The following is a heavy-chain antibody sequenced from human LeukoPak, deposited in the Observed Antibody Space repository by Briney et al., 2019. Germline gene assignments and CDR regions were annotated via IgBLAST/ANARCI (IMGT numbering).Heavy chain of an antibody. D-gene: IGHD1-26*01. CDR1: GGTFSSYA. CDR3: ATAIIVGATSWFDP. J-gene: IGHJ5*02. V-gene: IGHV1-69*04. Sequence: ASVKVSCKASGGTFSSYAISWVRQAPGQGLEWMGRIIPILGIANYAQKFQGRVTITADKSTSTAYMELSSLRSEDTAVYYCATAIIVGATSWFDPWGQGTLVTVSS. CDR2: IIPILGIA.